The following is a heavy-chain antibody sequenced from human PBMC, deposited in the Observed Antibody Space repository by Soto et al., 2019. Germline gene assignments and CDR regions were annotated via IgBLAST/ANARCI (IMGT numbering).Heavy chain of an antibody. CDR2: ISGSGGST. Sequence: PXGSLRLSCAASGFTFSSYAMSWVRQAPGKGLEWVSAISGSGGSTYYADSVKGRFTISRDDAKNSLYLQMNSLRAEDTAVYYCARDRANWNGMVLGAYWGKGNLLTVSS. V-gene: IGHV3-23*01. CDR3: ARDRANWNGMVLGAY. J-gene: IGHJ4*02. CDR1: GFTFSSYA. D-gene: IGHD1-1*01.